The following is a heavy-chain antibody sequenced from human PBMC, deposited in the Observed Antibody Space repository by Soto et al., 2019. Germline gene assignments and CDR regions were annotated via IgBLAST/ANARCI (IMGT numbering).Heavy chain of an antibody. J-gene: IGHJ4*02. D-gene: IGHD2-8*01. Sequence: GGSLRLSCAASGFTFSRSWMTWVRQAPGKGLEWVSAISGSGGSTYYADSVKGRFTISRDNSKNTLYLQMNSLRAEDTAVYYCAKDGPDGYNGVFDYWGQGTLVTVSS. CDR1: GFTFSRSW. CDR2: ISGSGGST. CDR3: AKDGPDGYNGVFDY. V-gene: IGHV3-23*01.